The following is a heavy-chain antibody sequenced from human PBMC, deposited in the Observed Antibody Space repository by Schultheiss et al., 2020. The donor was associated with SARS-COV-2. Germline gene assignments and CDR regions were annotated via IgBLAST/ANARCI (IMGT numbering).Heavy chain of an antibody. Sequence: GESLKISCAASGFTFSGSAMHWVRQASGKGLEWVGRIRSKANSYATAYAASVEGRFTISRDDSKNTAYLQMNSLKTEDTAVYYCTSPRRDIQLGGDYWGQGTLVTVSS. CDR1: GFTFSGSA. V-gene: IGHV3-73*01. J-gene: IGHJ4*02. CDR3: TSPRRDIQLGGDY. CDR2: IRSKANSYAT. D-gene: IGHD5-24*01.